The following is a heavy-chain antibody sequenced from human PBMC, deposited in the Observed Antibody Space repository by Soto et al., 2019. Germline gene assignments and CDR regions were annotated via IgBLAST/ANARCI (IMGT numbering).Heavy chain of an antibody. V-gene: IGHV3-23*01. D-gene: IGHD3-22*01. Sequence: EVQLLESGGGLVQPGGSLRLSCAASGFTFSSYAMSWVRQAPGKGLEWVSAISGSGGSTYYADSVKGRFTISRDNSKNTLYLQMNSLRAEDTAVYYCAKDPPYYYDSSGYRPTWGQGTLVTVSS. CDR1: GFTFSSYA. J-gene: IGHJ5*02. CDR3: AKDPPYYYDSSGYRPT. CDR2: ISGSGGST.